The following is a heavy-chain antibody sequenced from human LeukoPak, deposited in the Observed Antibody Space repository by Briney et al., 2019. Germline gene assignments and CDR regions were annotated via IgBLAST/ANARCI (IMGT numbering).Heavy chain of an antibody. CDR1: GYTFTSYY. Sequence: ASVKVSCKASGYTFTSYYMHWVRQAPGQGLEWMGIINPSGGSTSYAQKFQGRVTMTRDTSTSTVYMELSSLRSEDTAVYYCARGVVRGVITKYYFDYWGQGTLVTVSS. D-gene: IGHD3-10*01. CDR2: INPSGGST. V-gene: IGHV1-46*01. CDR3: ARGVVRGVITKYYFDY. J-gene: IGHJ4*02.